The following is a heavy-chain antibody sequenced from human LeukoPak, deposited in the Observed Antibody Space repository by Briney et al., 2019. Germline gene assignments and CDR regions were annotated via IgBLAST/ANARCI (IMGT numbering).Heavy chain of an antibody. CDR3: AREGLDYGGTLNWFDP. CDR1: GGSISNNNYY. CDR2: VYYSGTT. J-gene: IGHJ5*02. D-gene: IGHD4-23*01. V-gene: IGHV4-39*07. Sequence: SETLSLTCTVSGGSISNNNYYWGWIRQPPGKGLEWIGSVYYSGTTSHNPSLKSRVTISIDTSKNQFSLKVSSVTVADTAVYYCAREGLDYGGTLNWFDPWGQGTLVTVSS.